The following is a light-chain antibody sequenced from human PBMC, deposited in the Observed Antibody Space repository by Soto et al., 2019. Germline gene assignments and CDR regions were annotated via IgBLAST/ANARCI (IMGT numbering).Light chain of an antibody. Sequence: DIQMTQSPSTLSASVGDRVTITCRASQSISSWLAWYQQKPGKAPNLLIYKASSLESGVPSRFSGSGSGTKFPLTISSLQPYDFATYYFQQYNSYPLTFGGGTKVEIK. V-gene: IGKV1-5*03. CDR1: QSISSW. CDR3: QQYNSYPLT. J-gene: IGKJ4*01. CDR2: KAS.